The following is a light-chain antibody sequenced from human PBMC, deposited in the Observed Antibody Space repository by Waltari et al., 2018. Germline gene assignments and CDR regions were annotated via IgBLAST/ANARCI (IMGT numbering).Light chain of an antibody. Sequence: QSVLTQPPSESGTPGPRVIISCSGSRANIGGRYVYWYQHLPGAAPKLLINRNNQRPSGVPDRFSGSKSGTSASLAISGLRSEDEGDYFCATWDDTIGGPVFGGGTKLTVL. CDR2: RNN. V-gene: IGLV1-47*01. J-gene: IGLJ2*01. CDR1: RANIGGRY. CDR3: ATWDDTIGGPV.